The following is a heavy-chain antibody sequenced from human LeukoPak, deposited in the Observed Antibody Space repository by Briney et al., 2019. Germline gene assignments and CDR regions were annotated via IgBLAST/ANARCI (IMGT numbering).Heavy chain of an antibody. V-gene: IGHV3-33*01. J-gene: IGHJ4*02. CDR3: ARGKREVLNTRVFDY. CDR2: IWYDGSNK. CDR1: GFTFSSYG. D-gene: IGHD1-26*01. Sequence: GGSLRLSCAASGFTFSSYGMHWVRQAPGKGLEWVAVIWYDGSNKYYADSVKGRFTISRDNSKNTLFLQVNSLRAEDTAVYYCARGKREVLNTRVFDYWGQGTLVTVSS.